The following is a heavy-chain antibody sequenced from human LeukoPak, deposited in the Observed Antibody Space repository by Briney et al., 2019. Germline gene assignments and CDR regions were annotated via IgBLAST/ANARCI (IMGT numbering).Heavy chain of an antibody. V-gene: IGHV4-4*07. J-gene: IGHJ4*02. CDR1: RGSFSSYY. CDR3: ASSYYGSGSRYNDY. Sequence: PSETLSLTCTVSRGSFSSYYWSWIRQPAGKGLEWIGRIYTTGSTNYNPSLKSRLTMSVDTSKSQFSLRLTSATAADTAVYYCASSYYGSGSRYNDYWGQGTLVTVSS. CDR2: IYTTGST. D-gene: IGHD3-10*01.